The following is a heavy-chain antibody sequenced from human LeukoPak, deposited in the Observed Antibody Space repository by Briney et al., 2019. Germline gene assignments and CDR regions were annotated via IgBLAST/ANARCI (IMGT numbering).Heavy chain of an antibody. Sequence: GALRLSCEGSAFIFSGHWMNWVRQAPGKGLEWVDRIKPKTDGETTEYAAPVKDRFSISRDDSKSMMYLQMNSLKTEDTAVYYCITPLPYSAQGGQGTLVTVSS. CDR3: ITPLPYSAQ. V-gene: IGHV3-15*07. D-gene: IGHD2-21*01. CDR2: IKPKTDGETT. J-gene: IGHJ4*02. CDR1: AFIFSGHW.